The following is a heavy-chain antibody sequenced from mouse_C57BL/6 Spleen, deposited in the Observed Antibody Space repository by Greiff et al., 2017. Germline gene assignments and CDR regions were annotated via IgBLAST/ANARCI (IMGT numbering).Heavy chain of an antibody. J-gene: IGHJ1*03. V-gene: IGHV7-3*01. D-gene: IGHD2-4*01. CDR1: GFTFTDYY. CDR2: LRNKANGYTT. CDR3: ARYRGYYDYATGYFDV. Sequence: EVKLMASGGGLVQPGGSLSLSCAASGFTFTDYYMSWVRQPPGKALEWLGFLRNKANGYTTEYSASVKGRSTISSDNSQSILYLQLNALRAEDSATYYCARYRGYYDYATGYFDVWGTGTTVTVSS.